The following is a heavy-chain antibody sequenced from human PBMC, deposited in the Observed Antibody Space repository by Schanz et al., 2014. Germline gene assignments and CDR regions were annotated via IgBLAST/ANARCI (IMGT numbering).Heavy chain of an antibody. V-gene: IGHV1-69*04. CDR2: IIPILGIA. D-gene: IGHD3-22*01. J-gene: IGHJ4*02. CDR3: ARDYYDSSGYYYCDY. CDR1: GGTFSSYA. Sequence: QVQLVQSGAEVKKPGSSVKVSCKASGGTFSSYAISWVRQAPGQGLEWMGRIIPILGIATYAQKFQGRLTITADKSTSTAYMELSSLRSEDTAMYYCARDYYDSSGYYYCDYWGQGTRVTVSS.